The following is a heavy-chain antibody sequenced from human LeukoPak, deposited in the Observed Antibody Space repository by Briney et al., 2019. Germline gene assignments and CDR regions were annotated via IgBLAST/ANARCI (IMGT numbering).Heavy chain of an antibody. CDR3: ARVPYSSGWYFDS. CDR1: GFTVSSNY. V-gene: IGHV3-53*01. D-gene: IGHD6-19*01. J-gene: IGHJ4*02. CDR2: IYSGGST. Sequence: PGGSLRLSCAASGFTVSSNYMSWVRQVPGKGLEWVSVIYSGGSTYYADSVKGRFTISRDTSKNTLYLQMNRLSGEDTAVYYCARVPYSSGWYFDSWGQGTLVTVSS.